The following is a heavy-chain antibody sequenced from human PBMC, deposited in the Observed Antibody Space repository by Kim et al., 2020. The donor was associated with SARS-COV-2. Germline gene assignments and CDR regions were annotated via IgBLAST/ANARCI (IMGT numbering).Heavy chain of an antibody. Sequence: TEHADSGRGRITVYRDNAKHSLYLQMNSLGDEDTAVYYCSAHSQSHWFDYWGQGTLVTVSS. J-gene: IGHJ4*01. V-gene: IGHV3-11*06. D-gene: IGHD1-26*01. CDR2: T. CDR3: SAHSQSHWFDY.